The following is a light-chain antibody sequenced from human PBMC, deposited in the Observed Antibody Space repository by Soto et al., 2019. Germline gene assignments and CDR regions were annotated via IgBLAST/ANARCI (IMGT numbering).Light chain of an antibody. CDR2: GNR. CDR1: SSNIGAGYD. J-gene: IGLJ2*01. CDR3: QSYDSSLSGHVV. Sequence: QAVLTQPPSVSGAPGQKVTISFTGSSSNIGAGYDVHEYQQLPGTAPKLLIYGNRNRPSGVPDRFSGSRSGTSASLAITGLQAEDEADYYCQSYDSSLSGHVVFRGGTKLTVL. V-gene: IGLV1-40*01.